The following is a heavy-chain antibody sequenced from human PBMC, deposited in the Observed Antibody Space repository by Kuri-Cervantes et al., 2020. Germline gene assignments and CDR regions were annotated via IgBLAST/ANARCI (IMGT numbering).Heavy chain of an antibody. CDR1: GVSISSYY. J-gene: IGHJ4*02. V-gene: IGHV4-59*01. CDR3: ARDWSGYGDEMGYFDY. CDR2: IDDSGRT. D-gene: IGHD4-17*01. Sequence: GSLRLSCTVSGVSISSYYWSWVRQPPGKRLEWIGYIDDSGRTFFNPSFQSRVTISVDTSKNHFSLKLSSVTAADTAVYYCARDWSGYGDEMGYFDYWGQGTLVTVSS.